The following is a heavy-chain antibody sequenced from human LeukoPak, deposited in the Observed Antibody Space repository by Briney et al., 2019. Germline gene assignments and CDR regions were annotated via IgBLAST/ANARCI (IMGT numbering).Heavy chain of an antibody. J-gene: IGHJ4*02. V-gene: IGHV1-18*01. CDR3: ARGNLGDSYYDSSGKTIDY. Sequence: GASVKVSCKASGYTFTSCGISWVRQAPGQGLEWMGWISAYNGNTNYAQKLQGRVTMTTDTSTSTAYMELRSLRSDDTAVYYCARGNLGDSYYDSSGKTIDYWGQGTLVTVSS. D-gene: IGHD3-22*01. CDR2: ISAYNGNT. CDR1: GYTFTSCG.